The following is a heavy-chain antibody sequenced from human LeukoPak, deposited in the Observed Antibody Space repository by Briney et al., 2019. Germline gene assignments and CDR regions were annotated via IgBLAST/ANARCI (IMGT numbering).Heavy chain of an antibody. CDR2: FDPEDGET. CDR1: GYTLTELS. D-gene: IGHD4-11*01. CDR3: ASYGLQSGMDV. Sequence: ASVKPSCKVSGYTLTELSMQCVRQTPAKGVEWMGGFDPEDGETIYAQKFQGRVTMTEDTSTDTAYMELSSLRSEDTAVYYCASYGLQSGMDVWGQGTTVTVSS. J-gene: IGHJ6*02. V-gene: IGHV1-24*01.